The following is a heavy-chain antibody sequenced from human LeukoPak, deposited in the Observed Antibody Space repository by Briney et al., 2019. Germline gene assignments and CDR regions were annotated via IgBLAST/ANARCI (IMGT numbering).Heavy chain of an antibody. D-gene: IGHD1-26*01. Sequence: TPSETLSLTCTVSGGSISSYYWSWIRQPPGKALEWIGYIYYSGSTNYNPSLKGRLTLAVDTSNNQFSLRLGSVTAADTAVYYCARSLGATRYNLKYYFYYGLDVWGQGTTVTVSS. V-gene: IGHV4-59*01. J-gene: IGHJ6*02. CDR2: IYYSGST. CDR3: ARSLGATRYNLKYYFYYGLDV. CDR1: GGSISSYY.